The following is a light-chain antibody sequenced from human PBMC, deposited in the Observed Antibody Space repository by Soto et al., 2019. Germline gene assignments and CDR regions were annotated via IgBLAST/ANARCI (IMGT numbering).Light chain of an antibody. CDR3: SSYTSSSTVV. J-gene: IGLJ2*01. CDR2: DVS. Sequence: QSALTQPASVSGSPGQSITISCTGTSSDVGAYNSVSWYQQHPGKAPKLMIYDVSNRPSGVSNRFSGSKSVNAASLTISGLEAEDEADYDCSSYTSSSTVVFGGGTKLTVL. V-gene: IGLV2-14*03. CDR1: SSDVGAYNS.